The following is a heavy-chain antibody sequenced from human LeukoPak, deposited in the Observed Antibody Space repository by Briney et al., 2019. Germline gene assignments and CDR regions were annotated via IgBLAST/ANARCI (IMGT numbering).Heavy chain of an antibody. CDR3: ARDSCSSGSCPFGY. V-gene: IGHV3-11*01. D-gene: IGHD2-15*01. CDR1: GFTFSDYY. Sequence: GGSLRLSCAASGFTFSDYYMSWIRQAPGKGLEWVSYISSSGSNIYYADSVKGRFTISSDNAKNSLYLQMNSLRAEDTAVYYCARDSCSSGSCPFGYWGQGTLVTVSS. J-gene: IGHJ4*02. CDR2: ISSSGSNI.